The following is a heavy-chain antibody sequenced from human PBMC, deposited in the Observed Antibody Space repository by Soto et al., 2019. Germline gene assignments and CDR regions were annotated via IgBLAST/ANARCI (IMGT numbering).Heavy chain of an antibody. V-gene: IGHV4-59*01. CDR1: GGSISSYY. CDR3: AQTNYDFWSGYGAPRQNWFDP. J-gene: IGHJ5*02. CDR2: IYYSGST. D-gene: IGHD3-3*01. Sequence: PSETLSLTCTVSGGSISSYYWSWIRQPPGKGLEWIGCIYYSGSTNYNPSLKSRVTITVDTSKNQFSLKLSSVTAADTAVYYCAQTNYDFWSGYGAPRQNWFDPWGQGTLVTVSS.